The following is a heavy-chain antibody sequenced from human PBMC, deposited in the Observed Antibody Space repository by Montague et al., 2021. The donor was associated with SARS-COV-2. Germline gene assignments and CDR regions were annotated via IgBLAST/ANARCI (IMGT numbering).Heavy chain of an antibody. D-gene: IGHD3-22*01. J-gene: IGHJ4*02. CDR3: AQQRSLNYYDSSGYYYPYY. V-gene: IGHV4-34*01. CDR1: GESFSGFF. CDR2: INDRGVTNY. Sequence: SETLSLTCAVYGESFSGFFWSWIRQPPGKGLEWIAEINDRGVTNYNYNPSLGSRVTISADTSKNQFSLKLRSVTAADTAVYYCAQQRSLNYYDSSGYYYPYYRGQGNLGNVSS.